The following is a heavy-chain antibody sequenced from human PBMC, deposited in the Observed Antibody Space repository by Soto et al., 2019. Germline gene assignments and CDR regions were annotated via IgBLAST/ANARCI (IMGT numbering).Heavy chain of an antibody. CDR3: AKAMLGYCSGGSCSAFDI. CDR2: ISYDGSNK. D-gene: IGHD2-15*01. V-gene: IGHV3-30*18. CDR1: GFTFSSYG. J-gene: IGHJ3*02. Sequence: VGSLRLSCAAPGFTFSSYGMHWVRQAPGKGLEWVAVISYDGSNKYYADSVKGRFTISRDNSKNTLYLQMNSLRAEDTAVYYCAKAMLGYCSGGSCSAFDIWGQGTMVTVSS.